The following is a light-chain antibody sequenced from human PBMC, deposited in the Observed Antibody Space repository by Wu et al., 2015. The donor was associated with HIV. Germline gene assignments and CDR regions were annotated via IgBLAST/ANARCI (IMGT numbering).Light chain of an antibody. V-gene: IGKV3-20*01. CDR3: QQYGSSPPAWT. J-gene: IGKJ1*01. CDR2: DAS. CDR1: ESISNY. Sequence: EIVLTQSPATLSLSPGERATLSCSANESISNYLAWYQQKPGQAPRLLIYDASNRATGIPARFSGSGSGTDFTLTISRLEPEDFAVYYCQQYGSSPPAWTFGQGTKVEIK.